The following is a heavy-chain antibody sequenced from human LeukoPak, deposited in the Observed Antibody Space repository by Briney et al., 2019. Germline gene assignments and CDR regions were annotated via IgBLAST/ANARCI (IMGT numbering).Heavy chain of an antibody. CDR1: GFTFSSYA. V-gene: IGHV3-23*01. J-gene: IGHJ4*02. Sequence: GGSLRLSCAASGFTFSSYAMNWVRQTPGKGLEWVSTVRASGGATYYADSVKGRFAISRDDSKSTLYLQMTNLRAEDTALYYCAKRYGNAWYQFVYWGRGTLVTVSS. CDR2: VRASGGAT. D-gene: IGHD5-18*01. CDR3: AKRYGNAWYQFVY.